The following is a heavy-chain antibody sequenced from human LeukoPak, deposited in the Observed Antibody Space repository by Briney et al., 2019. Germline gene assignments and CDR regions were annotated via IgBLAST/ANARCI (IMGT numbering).Heavy chain of an antibody. CDR1: GFTFSSHW. Sequence: GGSLTLSCAASGFTFSSHWMHWVRQAPGKGLVWVSRIKDDGSHTNYADSVKGRFTISRDNAKNTLSLQMNSLRAEDTAVYYCARGSGIITGIDEWGQGTLVTVSS. J-gene: IGHJ4*02. D-gene: IGHD6-25*01. CDR2: IKDDGSHT. CDR3: ARGSGIITGIDE. V-gene: IGHV3-74*01.